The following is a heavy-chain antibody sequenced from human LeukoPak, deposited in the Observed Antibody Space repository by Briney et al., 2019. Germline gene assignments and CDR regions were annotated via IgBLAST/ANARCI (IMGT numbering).Heavy chain of an antibody. V-gene: IGHV3-53*01. CDR2: LYSGGNT. Sequence: GGSLRLSCAVSGFTVSSSYMSWVRQAPGKGLEWVSVLYSGGNTYYADSVKGRFTISRDNSKNTLYLQMNSLRAEDTAVYYCAKEVSYDSSGYWLDYWGQGTLVTVSS. CDR3: AKEVSYDSSGYWLDY. J-gene: IGHJ4*02. D-gene: IGHD3-22*01. CDR1: GFTVSSSY.